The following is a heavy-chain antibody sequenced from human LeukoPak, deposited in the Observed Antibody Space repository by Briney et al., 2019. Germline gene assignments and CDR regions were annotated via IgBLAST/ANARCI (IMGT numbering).Heavy chain of an antibody. V-gene: IGHV3-7*01. CDR3: ARDSNLYYYYMGV. Sequence: GGSLRLSCAASGFTFRTYCMTWVRQAPGRGLEWVANIKQDGSEKYYVDSVKGRFTISRDNAENSLYLQMNSLRAEDTAVYYCARDSNLYYYYMGVWGKGTTVTVSS. J-gene: IGHJ6*03. CDR2: IKQDGSEK. D-gene: IGHD1-14*01. CDR1: GFTFRTYC.